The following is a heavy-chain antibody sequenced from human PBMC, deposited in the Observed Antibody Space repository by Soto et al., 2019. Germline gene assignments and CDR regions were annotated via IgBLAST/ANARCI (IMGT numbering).Heavy chain of an antibody. V-gene: IGHV4-34*01. CDR3: ARVRSGYYFDY. CDR2: INHSGST. D-gene: IGHD1-26*01. Sequence: QVQLQQWGAGLLKPSETLSLTCAVYGGSFSGYYWSWIRQPPGKGLEWIGEINHSGSTNYNPSLKSRVTLSVDTSKNQFSLKLSSVTAADTAVYYCARVRSGYYFDYWGQGTLVTVSS. CDR1: GGSFSGYY. J-gene: IGHJ4*02.